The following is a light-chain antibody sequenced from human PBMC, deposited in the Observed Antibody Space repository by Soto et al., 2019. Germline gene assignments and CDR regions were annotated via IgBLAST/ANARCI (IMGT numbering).Light chain of an antibody. J-gene: IGKJ1*01. V-gene: IGKV3D-15*01. CDR3: QQYNNWPRT. CDR1: QSVSSD. Sequence: EIVMTQSPATLSVSPGERATLSCRASQSVSSDLAWYQQKPGKAPRLLIYGASTRATGIPARFSGSGSGKEFILTISSLQSEDFVVYYCQQYNNWPRTVGQGTKVEIK. CDR2: GAS.